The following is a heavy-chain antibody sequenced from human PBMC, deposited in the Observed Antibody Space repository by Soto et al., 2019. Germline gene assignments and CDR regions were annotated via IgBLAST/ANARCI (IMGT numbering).Heavy chain of an antibody. Sequence: GGSLRLSCAASGFTFSSYAMSWVRQAPGKGLEWVSAISGSGGSTYYADSVKGRFTISRDNSKNTLYLQMNSLRAEDTAVYYCAKSDDFWSGYPQYYFDYWGQGTLVTGSS. CDR3: AKSDDFWSGYPQYYFDY. CDR2: ISGSGGST. V-gene: IGHV3-23*01. J-gene: IGHJ4*02. CDR1: GFTFSSYA. D-gene: IGHD3-3*01.